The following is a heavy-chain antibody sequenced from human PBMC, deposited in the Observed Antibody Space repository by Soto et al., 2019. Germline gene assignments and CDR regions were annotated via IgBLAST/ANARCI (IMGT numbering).Heavy chain of an antibody. V-gene: IGHV1-69*01. J-gene: IGHJ4*02. CDR3: ARGWGYDSTDYYYSY. Sequence: QVQLVQSGAEVRKPGSSVKVSCTASGGTFSRHALSWVRQAHGQGLEWMGGIIPILGTANNAQKFQGRVTIIGDESTSTGDMELSSLRFEDTAIYSCARGWGYDSTDYYYSYWCQGTLVIVSS. CDR2: IIPILGTA. CDR1: GGTFSRHA. D-gene: IGHD3-22*01.